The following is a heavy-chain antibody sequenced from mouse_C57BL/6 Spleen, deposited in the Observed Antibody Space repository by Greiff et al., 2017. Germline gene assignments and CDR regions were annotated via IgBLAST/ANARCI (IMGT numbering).Heavy chain of an antibody. CDR1: GFTFSSYG. Sequence: EVQGVESGGDLVKPGGSLKLSCAASGFTFSSYGMSWVRQTPDKRLEWVATISSGGSYTYYPDSVKGRFTISRDNAKNTLYLQMSSLKSEDTAMYYCARHGGLSEDARDYWGQGTSVTVSS. CDR2: ISSGGSYT. CDR3: ARHGGLSEDARDY. V-gene: IGHV5-6*01. J-gene: IGHJ4*01. D-gene: IGHD1-3*01.